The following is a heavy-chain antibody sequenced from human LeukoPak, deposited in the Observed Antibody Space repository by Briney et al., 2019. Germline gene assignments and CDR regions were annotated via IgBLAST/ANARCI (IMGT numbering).Heavy chain of an antibody. CDR1: GFTFSSYW. CDR2: IKQDGSEK. Sequence: PGGSLRLSCAASGFTFSSYWMSWVRQASGKGLEWVANIKQDGSEKYYVASVKGRFTISRDNAKNSLSLQMNSLRAEDTAVYYCARDLSGSSIWLRPYYFNYWGQGTLVTVSS. D-gene: IGHD6-13*01. CDR3: ARDLSGSSIWLRPYYFNY. V-gene: IGHV3-7*01. J-gene: IGHJ4*02.